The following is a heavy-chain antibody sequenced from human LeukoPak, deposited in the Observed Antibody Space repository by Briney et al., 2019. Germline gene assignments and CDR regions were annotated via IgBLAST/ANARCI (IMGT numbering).Heavy chain of an antibody. CDR2: IYSGGNT. CDR1: GFAVSSSY. V-gene: IGHV3-53*01. D-gene: IGHD5-18*01. Sequence: PGGSLRLSCAASGFAVSSSYMTWVRQAPGKGLEWVSIIYSGGNTYYADSVKGRITISRDNSKNTVFLQMNSLRAEDTAVYYCARELDTALGVWGQGTTVTVSS. CDR3: ARELDTALGV. J-gene: IGHJ6*02.